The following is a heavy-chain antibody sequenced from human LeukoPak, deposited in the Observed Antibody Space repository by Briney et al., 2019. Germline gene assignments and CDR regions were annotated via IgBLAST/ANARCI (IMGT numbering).Heavy chain of an antibody. CDR3: ARVAFRSSSYISGIDY. Sequence: GGSLRLSCAASGFTVSNKYMSWVRQAPGKGLEWVSVIYSGGSPYYADSVKGRFNISRDSSKNTLYLQMNSLRAEDTAVYYCARVAFRSSSYISGIDYWGQGTLVTVSS. CDR1: GFTVSNKY. CDR2: IYSGGSP. D-gene: IGHD6-6*01. J-gene: IGHJ4*02. V-gene: IGHV3-53*01.